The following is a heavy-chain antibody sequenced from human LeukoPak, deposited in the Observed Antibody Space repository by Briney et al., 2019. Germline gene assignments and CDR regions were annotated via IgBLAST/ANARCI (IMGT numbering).Heavy chain of an antibody. CDR3: TRLEGVAYGMDV. V-gene: IGHV3-73*01. Sequence: GGCLRPSCAASGLTFSGSAVHWVRQASGKGLEWVGRIRSKANTYATAYAASVKGRFTISRDDSKNTAYLQMNSLKTEDTAVYYCTRLEGVAYGMDVWGQGTTVTVSS. J-gene: IGHJ6*02. CDR1: GLTFSGSA. CDR2: IRSKANTYAT.